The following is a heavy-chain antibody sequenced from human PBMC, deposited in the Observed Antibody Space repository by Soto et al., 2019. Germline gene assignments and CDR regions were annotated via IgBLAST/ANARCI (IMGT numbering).Heavy chain of an antibody. J-gene: IGHJ6*01. Sequence: PGGSLRLSCAASGFTFSSYAMHWVRQAPGKGLEWVTVISYDGSNKYYADSVKGRFTISRDNSKNTLYLQMNSLRAEDTAVYYCGRFYYDSSGYLPCYYYYYYGMAVWAQGTTVTVSS. CDR2: ISYDGSNK. V-gene: IGHV3-30-3*01. CDR1: GFTFSSYA. D-gene: IGHD3-22*01. CDR3: GRFYYDSSGYLPCYYYYYYGMAV.